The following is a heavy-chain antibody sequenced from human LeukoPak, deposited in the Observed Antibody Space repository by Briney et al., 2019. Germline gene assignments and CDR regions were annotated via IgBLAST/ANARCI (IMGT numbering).Heavy chain of an antibody. D-gene: IGHD3-22*01. Sequence: SVKVSCKASGGTFSSYAISWVRQAPGQGLEWMGGIIPIFGTANYAQKFQGRVTITADESTSTTYMELSSLRSEDTAVYYCARVQSSYYYDSSGSYYFDYWGQGTLVTVSS. V-gene: IGHV1-69*13. J-gene: IGHJ4*02. CDR3: ARVQSSYYYDSSGSYYFDY. CDR1: GGTFSSYA. CDR2: IIPIFGTA.